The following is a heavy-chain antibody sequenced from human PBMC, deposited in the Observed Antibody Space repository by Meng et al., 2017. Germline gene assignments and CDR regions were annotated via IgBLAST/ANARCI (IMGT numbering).Heavy chain of an antibody. CDR1: GYTFTSYG. J-gene: IGHJ5*02. D-gene: IGHD3-10*01. Sequence: ASVKVSCKASGYTFTSYGISWVRQAPGQGLEWMGWISAYNGNTNYAQKLQGRVTMTTDTSTSTAYMELSRLRSDDTAVYYCARESIFARRGVISTWGQGTLVTVSS. CDR2: ISAYNGNT. CDR3: ARESIFARRGVIST. V-gene: IGHV1-18*01.